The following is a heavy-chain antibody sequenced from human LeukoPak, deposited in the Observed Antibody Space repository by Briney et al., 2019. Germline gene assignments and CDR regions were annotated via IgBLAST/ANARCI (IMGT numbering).Heavy chain of an antibody. CDR1: GFTFTSYE. J-gene: IGHJ4*02. V-gene: IGHV3-48*03. CDR2: MSSSGSTI. CDR3: ARDSVDTDIAFDY. Sequence: PGGSLRLSCAASGFTFTSYEMNWVRQAPGKGLEWVSYMSSSGSTIYYADSVKGRFTISRDNAKNSLYLQMNSLRAEDTAVYYCARDSVDTDIAFDYWGQGTLVTVSS. D-gene: IGHD5-18*01.